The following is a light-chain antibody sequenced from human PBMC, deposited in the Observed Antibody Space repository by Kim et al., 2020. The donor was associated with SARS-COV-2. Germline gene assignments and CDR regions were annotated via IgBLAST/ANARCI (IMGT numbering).Light chain of an antibody. CDR1: NIGSKS. V-gene: IGLV3-21*01. Sequence: SYELTQPPSVSVAPGKTASITCGGNNIGSKSVHWYQQKPGQAPVLVIYYDSDRPSGIPERFSGSNAGNTATLTISRVEAGDEADYQCQVRDSGSDHWVFGGGTQLTVL. CDR3: QVRDSGSDHWV. J-gene: IGLJ3*02. CDR2: YDS.